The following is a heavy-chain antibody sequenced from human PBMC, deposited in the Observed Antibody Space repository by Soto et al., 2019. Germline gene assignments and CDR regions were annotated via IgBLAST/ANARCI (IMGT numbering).Heavy chain of an antibody. V-gene: IGHV3-30*18. Sequence: QVQLVESGGGVVQPGRSLRLSCAASGFTFSSDGMHWGRQAPGKGLEWVAVISYDGSNKSYADSVKGRFTISRDNSKDTLYLQMNSLRSEDTAVYYCAKDLDDVFNAFDIWGQGTMVTVSS. D-gene: IGHD3-3*01. CDR1: GFTFSSDG. J-gene: IGHJ3*02. CDR2: ISYDGSNK. CDR3: AKDLDDVFNAFDI.